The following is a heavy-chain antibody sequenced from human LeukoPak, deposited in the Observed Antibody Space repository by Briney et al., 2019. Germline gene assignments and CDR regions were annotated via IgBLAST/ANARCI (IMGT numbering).Heavy chain of an antibody. CDR2: INHSGST. V-gene: IGHV4-34*01. J-gene: IGHJ5*02. CDR1: GGSFSGYY. Sequence: PSETLSLTCAVYGGSFSGYYWSWIRQPPGKGLEWIGEINHSGSTNYNPSLKSRVTISVDTSKNQFSLKLSSVTAADTAVCYCARAGVAGFDPWGQGTLVTVSS. D-gene: IGHD2-15*01. CDR3: ARAGVAGFDP.